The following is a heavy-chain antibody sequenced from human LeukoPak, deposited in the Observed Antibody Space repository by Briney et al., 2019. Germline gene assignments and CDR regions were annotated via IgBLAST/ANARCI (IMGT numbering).Heavy chain of an antibody. V-gene: IGHV3-53*01. J-gene: IGHJ6*03. CDR2: IYSGGST. Sequence: GGSLRLSCAASGFTFSSYAMSWVRQAPGKGLEWVSVIYSGGSTYYADSVKGRFTISRDNSKNTLYLQMNSLRAEDTAVYYCARFPLSYYYYMDVWGKGTTVTISS. CDR1: GFTFSSYA. CDR3: ARFPLSYYYYMDV.